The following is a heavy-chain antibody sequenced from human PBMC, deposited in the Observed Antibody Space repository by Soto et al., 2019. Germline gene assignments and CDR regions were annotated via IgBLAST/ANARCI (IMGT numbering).Heavy chain of an antibody. CDR3: AKDAGHEGWYPARRGGVDY. D-gene: IGHD2-15*01. Sequence: QVQLVESGGGVVQPGRSLRLSCAASGFTFSSYGMHCVRQAPGKGLEWVAVISYDGSNKYYADSVKGRFTISRDNSKNTSYLEMNSLRDEETAVYYCAKDAGHEGWYPARRGGVDYWGQGTLVTVSS. CDR2: ISYDGSNK. J-gene: IGHJ4*02. V-gene: IGHV3-30*18. CDR1: GFTFSSYG.